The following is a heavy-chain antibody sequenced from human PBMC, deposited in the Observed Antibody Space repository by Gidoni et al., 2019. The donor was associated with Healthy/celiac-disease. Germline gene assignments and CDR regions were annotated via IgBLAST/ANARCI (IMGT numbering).Heavy chain of an antibody. V-gene: IGHV1-69*01. CDR2: IIPIFGTA. D-gene: IGHD4-17*01. CDR3: AREFGDYGDYGGAMGAFDI. J-gene: IGHJ3*02. Sequence: IIPIFGTANYAQKFQGRVTITADESTSTAYMELSSLRSEDTAVYYCAREFGDYGDYGGAMGAFDIWGQGTMVTVSS.